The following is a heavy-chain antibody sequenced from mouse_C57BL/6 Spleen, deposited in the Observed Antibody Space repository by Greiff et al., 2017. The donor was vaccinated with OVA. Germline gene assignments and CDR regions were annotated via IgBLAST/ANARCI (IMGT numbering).Heavy chain of an antibody. Sequence: QVQLQQPGAELVMPGASVKLSCKASGYTFTSSWMHWVKQRPGQGLEWIGEIDPSDSYTNSNQKFKGKSTLTVDKSSSTAYLQLSSLTSEDSAVYYYARVGGFLRRTLGAMDYWGQGTSVTVSS. V-gene: IGHV1-69*01. J-gene: IGHJ4*01. CDR3: ARVGGFLRRTLGAMDY. CDR1: GYTFTSSW. CDR2: IDPSDSYT. D-gene: IGHD2-12*01.